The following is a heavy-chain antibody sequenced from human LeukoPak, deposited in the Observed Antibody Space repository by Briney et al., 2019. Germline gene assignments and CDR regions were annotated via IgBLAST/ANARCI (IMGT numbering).Heavy chain of an antibody. Sequence: GGSLRLSCAVSGFTFSSYWIHWVRQVPGKGLVWDSRIYGDGSYTTYADSVKGRFTISSDSAKNTLYLQMNSLRAEDTGVYYCARGRKAGVDYYYYMDVWGKGTTVTVSS. CDR2: IYGDGSYT. J-gene: IGHJ6*03. CDR1: GFTFSSYW. V-gene: IGHV3-74*01. CDR3: ARGRKAGVDYYYYMDV. D-gene: IGHD3-10*01.